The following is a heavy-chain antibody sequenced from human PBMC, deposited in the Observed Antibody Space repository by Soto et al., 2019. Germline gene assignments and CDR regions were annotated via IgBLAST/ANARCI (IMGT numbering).Heavy chain of an antibody. D-gene: IGHD2-21*02. CDR1: GFTFSNYW. V-gene: IGHV3-7*01. CDR2: IKQDGSEE. Sequence: GGSLRLSCAVSGFTFSNYWMNWVRQAPGKGLEWLANIKQDGSEEHYVDSVKGRFTISRDNAKNSLSLQMYSLTVEDTAVYYCARFETVTFTFDLWGQGTMVTVSS. J-gene: IGHJ3*01. CDR3: ARFETVTFTFDL.